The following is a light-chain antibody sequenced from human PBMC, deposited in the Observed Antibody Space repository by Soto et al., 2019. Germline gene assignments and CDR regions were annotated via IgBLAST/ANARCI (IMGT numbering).Light chain of an antibody. CDR2: GAS. J-gene: IGKJ5*01. CDR3: QQYNNWPPIT. CDR1: QSVSGN. V-gene: IGKV3-15*01. Sequence: EIVMTQSPATLSVSPGERATLSCRASQSVSGNLAWYQQIPGQAPRLLIYGASTRATGIPARFSGSGYGTEFTLTIRCLQYEDFAVYYSQQYNNWPPITFGQGTRLEIK.